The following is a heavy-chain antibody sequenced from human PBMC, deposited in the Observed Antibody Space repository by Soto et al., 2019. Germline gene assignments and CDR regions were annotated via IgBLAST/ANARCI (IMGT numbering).Heavy chain of an antibody. Sequence: QVQLQQWGAGLLKPSETLSLTCAVYGGSFSGYYWSWIRQPPGKGLEWIGEINHSGSTNYNLSLKXXVXIXXDTSKNQFSLKLSSVTAADPAVYYCARGGYSGYARWGQGTLVTVSS. D-gene: IGHD5-12*01. CDR1: GGSFSGYY. CDR3: ARGGYSGYAR. CDR2: INHSGST. J-gene: IGHJ4*02. V-gene: IGHV4-34*01.